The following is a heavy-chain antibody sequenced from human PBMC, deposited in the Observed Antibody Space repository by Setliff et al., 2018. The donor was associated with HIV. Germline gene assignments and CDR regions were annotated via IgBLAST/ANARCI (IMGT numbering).Heavy chain of an antibody. CDR3: ARDYLHVFDI. CDR1: GYTFTHYY. Sequence: ASVKVSCKASGYTFTHYYIHWVRQAPGQGLEWMGWINSASGGTNYAQNFQGRVTVTRDTSINTAYVELNSLKSDDTAVYYCARDYLHVFDIWGQGTMVTVSS. J-gene: IGHJ3*02. V-gene: IGHV1-2*02. CDR2: INSASGGT.